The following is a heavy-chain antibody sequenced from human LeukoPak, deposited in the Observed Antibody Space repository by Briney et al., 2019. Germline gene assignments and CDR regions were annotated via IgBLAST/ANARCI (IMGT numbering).Heavy chain of an antibody. V-gene: IGHV3-21*01. D-gene: IGHD1-14*01. J-gene: IGHJ6*02. CDR1: GFTFSSYS. Sequence: MAGGSLRLSCAASGFTFSSYSMNWVRQAPGKGLEWVSSISSSSSYIYYADSVKGRFTISRDNAKNSLYLQMNSLRAEDTAVYYCARALRVKDHAAFYYYYGMDVWGQGTTVTVSS. CDR3: ARALRVKDHAAFYYYYGMDV. CDR2: ISSSSSYI.